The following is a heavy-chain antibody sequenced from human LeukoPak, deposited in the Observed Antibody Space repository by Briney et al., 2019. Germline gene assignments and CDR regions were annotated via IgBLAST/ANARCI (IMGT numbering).Heavy chain of an antibody. CDR3: TTDLDYDSSGYHH. CDR1: GFTFSNAW. Sequence: GGSLRLSCAASGFTFSNAWMSWVRQAPGKGLEWVGRIKSKTDGGTTDYAAPVKGRFTISRDESKNTLYLQMNSLKTEDTAVYYCTTDLDYDSSGYHHWGQGTLVTVSS. V-gene: IGHV3-15*01. D-gene: IGHD3-22*01. J-gene: IGHJ5*02. CDR2: IKSKTDGGTT.